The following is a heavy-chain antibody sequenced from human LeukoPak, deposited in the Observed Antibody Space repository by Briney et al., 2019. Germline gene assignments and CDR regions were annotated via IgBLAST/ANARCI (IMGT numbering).Heavy chain of an antibody. CDR2: IYYSGST. Sequence: SETLSLTCTVSGGSISSSSYCWGWIRQPPCKWLEWIGSIYYSGSTYYNPSLKSRVTISVDTSKNQFSLKLSSVTAADTAVYYCARGVRSAWASFDHWGQGTLVTVSS. CDR1: GGSISSSSYC. CDR3: ARGVRSAWASFDH. D-gene: IGHD1-26*01. J-gene: IGHJ5*02. V-gene: IGHV4-39*01.